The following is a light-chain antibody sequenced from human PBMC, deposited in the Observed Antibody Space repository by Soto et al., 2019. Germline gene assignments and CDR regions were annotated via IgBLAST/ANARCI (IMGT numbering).Light chain of an antibody. V-gene: IGKV1-5*01. CDR2: DAS. Sequence: DIQMSQSPSTLSASVGDRVTITCRASQSISSWLAWYQQKPGKAPKLLINDASRLESGVPSRFSGSGSGTEFTLTISGLQPDDFATYYCQQYNIYSPWTFGQGTKVDIK. CDR3: QQYNIYSPWT. CDR1: QSISSW. J-gene: IGKJ1*01.